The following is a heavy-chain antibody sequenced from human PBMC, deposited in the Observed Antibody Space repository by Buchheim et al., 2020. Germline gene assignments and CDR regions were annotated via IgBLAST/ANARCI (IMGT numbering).Heavy chain of an antibody. CDR2: ISGSGGST. CDR3: AKFGLDLGYYDFWSGYSSYFDY. D-gene: IGHD3-3*01. V-gene: IGHV3-23*01. J-gene: IGHJ4*02. CDR1: GFTFSSYA. Sequence: EVQLLESGGGLVQPGGSLRLSCAASGFTFSSYAMSWVRQAPGKGLEWVSAISGSGGSTYYADSVKGRFTISRDNSKNTLYLQMNSLRAEDTAVYYCAKFGLDLGYYDFWSGYSSYFDYWGQGTL.